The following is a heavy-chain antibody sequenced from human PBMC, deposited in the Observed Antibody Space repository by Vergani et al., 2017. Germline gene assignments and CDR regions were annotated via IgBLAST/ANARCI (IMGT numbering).Heavy chain of an antibody. J-gene: IGHJ3*02. CDR3: ARDDYGYYVVAFDI. CDR2: IIPILGIA. Sequence: QVQLVQSGAEVKKPGSSVKVSCKASGGTFSSYTISWVRQAPGQGLEWMGRIIPILGIANYAQKFQGRVTITADKSTSTAYIELSSLGSEGTAVYYCARDDYGYYVVAFDIGGQGTMVTVSS. D-gene: IGHD4-17*01. V-gene: IGHV1-69*08. CDR1: GGTFSSYT.